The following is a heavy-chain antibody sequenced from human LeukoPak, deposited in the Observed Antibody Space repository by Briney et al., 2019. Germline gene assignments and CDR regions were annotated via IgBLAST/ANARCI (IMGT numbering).Heavy chain of an antibody. J-gene: IGHJ6*03. CDR2: IIPIFGTA. D-gene: IGHD3-10*01. CDR1: GGTFSSYA. CDR3: ARDAPYGSGSYYPQSYYYYYMDV. V-gene: IGHV1-69*01. Sequence: SVKVSCKASGGTFSSYAISWVRQAPGQGLEWMGGIIPIFGTANYAQKFQGRVTITADESTTTAYMELSSLRSEDTAVYYCARDAPYGSGSYYPQSYYYYYMDVWGKGTTVTISS.